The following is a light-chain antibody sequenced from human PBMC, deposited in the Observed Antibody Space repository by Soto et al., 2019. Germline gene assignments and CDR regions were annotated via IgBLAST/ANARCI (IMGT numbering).Light chain of an antibody. J-gene: IGLJ2*01. CDR2: EVS. V-gene: IGLV2-14*01. Sequence: QSALTQPASVSGSPGQSITISCTGTSSDVGGYNYVSWYQQHPGIAPKLMISEVSNRPSGVSNRFSGSKSGNTASLTISGLQAEDEADYYCSLYTSSSTLVFGGGTKLTVL. CDR3: SLYTSSSTLV. CDR1: SSDVGGYNY.